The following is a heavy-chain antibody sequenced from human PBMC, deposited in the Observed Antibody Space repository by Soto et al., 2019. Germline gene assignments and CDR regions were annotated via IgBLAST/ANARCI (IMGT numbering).Heavy chain of an antibody. CDR1: VCSINSYTFY. CDR2: VHLTGGT. D-gene: IGHD3-22*01. Sequence: SETLSLHCTGAVCSINSYTFYGGSSREPPGTGLGCIGNVHLTGGTHYNPSLKSRVTLSVDTSRNQLSLNLSSVTAADTAVYYCVRRGTYYFDSSGYYYPFDFWGQ. V-gene: IGHV4-39*01. J-gene: IGHJ4*02. CDR3: VRRGTYYFDSSGYYYPFDF.